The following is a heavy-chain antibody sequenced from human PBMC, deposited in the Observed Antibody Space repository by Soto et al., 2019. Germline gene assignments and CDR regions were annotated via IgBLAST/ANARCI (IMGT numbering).Heavy chain of an antibody. J-gene: IGHJ4*02. D-gene: IGHD6-13*01. V-gene: IGHV3-21*01. CDR2: ISSSSSYI. CDR3: GGGIAAAGTEYFDY. Sequence: EVQLVESGGGQVKPGGSLRLSCAASGFTFSSYSMNWVRQAPGKGLEWVSSISSSSSYIYYADSVKGRFTISRDNAKNSLYLQMNSLRAEDTAVYYCGGGIAAAGTEYFDYWGQGTLVTVSS. CDR1: GFTFSSYS.